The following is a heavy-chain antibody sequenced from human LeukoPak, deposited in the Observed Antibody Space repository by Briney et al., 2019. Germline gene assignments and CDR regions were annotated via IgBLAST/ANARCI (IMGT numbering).Heavy chain of an antibody. CDR2: IRYDGSNK. CDR1: GFTFSSYG. Sequence: GGSLTLSCAASGFTFSSYGMHWVRQAPGKGLEWVAFIRYDGSNKYYADSVKGRFTISRDNSKNTLYLQMNSLRAEDTAVYYCAKVKAPRPDGAFDIWGQGTMVTVSS. CDR3: AKVKAPRPDGAFDI. D-gene: IGHD1-14*01. V-gene: IGHV3-30*02. J-gene: IGHJ3*02.